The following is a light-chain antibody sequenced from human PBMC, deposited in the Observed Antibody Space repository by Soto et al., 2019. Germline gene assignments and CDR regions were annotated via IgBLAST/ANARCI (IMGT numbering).Light chain of an antibody. CDR1: QSVSRY. V-gene: IGKV3-11*01. J-gene: IGKJ4*01. CDR3: QQRSNWPPFS. CDR2: DTS. Sequence: EIVLTQSPATLSLSPGERVTLSCRAIQSVSRYLAWYQQKPGQAPRLLIYDTSNRATGIPARFSGSGSGTDFTLTISSLEPEDFAVYYCQQRSNWPPFSFGGGTKVDIK.